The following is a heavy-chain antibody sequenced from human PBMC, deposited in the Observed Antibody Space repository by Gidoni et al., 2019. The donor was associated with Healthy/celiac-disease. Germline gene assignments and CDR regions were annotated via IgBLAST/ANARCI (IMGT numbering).Heavy chain of an antibody. V-gene: IGHV3-48*03. Sequence: EVQLVESGGGLVQPGGSLRLSCAASGFTFSSYEMNWVRPAPGKGLEWVSYISSSGSTIYYADSVKGRFTISRDNAKNSLYLQMNSLRAEDTAVYYCASTQQWPVDYWGQGTLVTVSS. D-gene: IGHD6-19*01. CDR2: ISSSGSTI. J-gene: IGHJ4*02. CDR1: GFTFSSYE. CDR3: ASTQQWPVDY.